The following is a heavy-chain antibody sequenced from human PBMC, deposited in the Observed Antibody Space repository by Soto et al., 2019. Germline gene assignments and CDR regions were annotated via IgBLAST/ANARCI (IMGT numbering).Heavy chain of an antibody. Sequence: EVQLVESGGGLVKPGGSLRLSCAASGFTFSSYSMNWVRQAPGKRLEWVSSISSSSSYIYYADSAKGRFTISRDNAKNSRYLQMNSLRAEDTAVYYCARDRSLSMPIDYWGKGTLVTVSS. D-gene: IGHD2-2*01. J-gene: IGHJ4*02. CDR1: GFTFSSYS. CDR2: ISSSSSYI. CDR3: ARDRSLSMPIDY. V-gene: IGHV3-21*01.